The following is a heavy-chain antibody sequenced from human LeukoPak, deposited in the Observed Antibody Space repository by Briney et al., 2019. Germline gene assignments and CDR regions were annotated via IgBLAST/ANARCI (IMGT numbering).Heavy chain of an antibody. CDR3: ARGHYGSGSYDFDY. J-gene: IGHJ4*02. V-gene: IGHV1-69*01. D-gene: IGHD3-10*01. CDR2: IIPIFGTA. Sequence: GASVKVSCKASGCTFSSYAISWVGQAPGQGLEGMGGIIPIFGTANYAQKFQGRVTITADESTSTAYMELSSLRSEDTAVYYCARGHYGSGSYDFDYWGQGTLVTVSS. CDR1: GCTFSSYA.